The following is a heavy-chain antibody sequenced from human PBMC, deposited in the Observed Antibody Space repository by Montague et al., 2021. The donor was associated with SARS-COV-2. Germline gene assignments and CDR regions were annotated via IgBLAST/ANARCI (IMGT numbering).Heavy chain of an antibody. D-gene: IGHD3-9*01. CDR2: IYISGST. J-gene: IGHJ5*01. CDR3: ARYWVYYVILYVYRKWFDS. Sequence: IYISGSTXYNPSLKSRVTISVDTSKNQFSLKLSSVTAADTAVYYCARYWVYYVILYVYRKWFDSWGQGTLVTVSS. V-gene: IGHV4-38-2*01.